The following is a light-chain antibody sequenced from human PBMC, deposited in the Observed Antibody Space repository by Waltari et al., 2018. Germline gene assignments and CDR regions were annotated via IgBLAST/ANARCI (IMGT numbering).Light chain of an antibody. Sequence: QSGLTHPPSGSGAPGQRVTISGTGSSSNIGPGATVHSYQLLPGTAPKLLIYGNSNRPSGVPDRFSGSKSGTSASLAITGLQAEDEADYYCQSYDSSLSDSVFGGGTKLTVL. J-gene: IGLJ2*01. CDR2: GNS. CDR1: SSNIGPGAT. CDR3: QSYDSSLSDSV. V-gene: IGLV1-40*01.